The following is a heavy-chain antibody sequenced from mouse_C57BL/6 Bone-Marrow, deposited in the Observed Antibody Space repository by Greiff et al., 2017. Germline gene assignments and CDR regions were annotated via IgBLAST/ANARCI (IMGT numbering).Heavy chain of an antibody. CDR2: IWRGGST. CDR3: AKNYYGPNWYFDV. J-gene: IGHJ1*03. CDR1: GFSLTSYG. V-gene: IGHV2-5*01. Sequence: QVQLKESGPGLVQPSQSLSITCTVSGFSLTSYGVHWVRQSPGTGLEWLGVIWRGGSTDYNAAFMSRLSITKDPSKSQVFLKMNILQADDTAIYYCAKNYYGPNWYFDVWGTGTTVTVSS. D-gene: IGHD1-1*01.